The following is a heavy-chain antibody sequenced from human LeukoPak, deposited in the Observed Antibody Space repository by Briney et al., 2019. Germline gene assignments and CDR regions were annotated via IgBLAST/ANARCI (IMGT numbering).Heavy chain of an antibody. CDR1: GFTFSSYR. CDR3: ARDLDSSSSGYFQH. J-gene: IGHJ1*01. D-gene: IGHD6-6*01. V-gene: IGHV3-21*01. CDR2: ISSSSSYI. Sequence: GGSLRLSCAASGFTFSSYRINWVRQAPGKGLEWVSSISSSSSYIYYADSVKGRFTISRDNAKNSLYLQMNSLRAEDTAVYYCARDLDSSSSGYFQHWGQGTLVTVSS.